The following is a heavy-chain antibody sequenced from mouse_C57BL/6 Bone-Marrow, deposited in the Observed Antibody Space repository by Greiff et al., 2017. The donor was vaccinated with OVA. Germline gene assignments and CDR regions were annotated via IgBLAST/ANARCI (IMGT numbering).Heavy chain of an antibody. J-gene: IGHJ3*01. CDR1: GYTFTSYW. V-gene: IGHV1-74*01. CDR3: AIPSMVTRGTWCAY. Sequence: QVQLQQPGAELVKPGASVKVSCKASGYTFTSYWMHWVKQRPGQGLEWIGRIHPSDSDTNYNQKFKGKATLTVDKSSSTAYMQLSSLTSEDSAVYYCAIPSMVTRGTWCAYWGQGTLVTVSA. CDR2: IHPSDSDT. D-gene: IGHD2-2*01.